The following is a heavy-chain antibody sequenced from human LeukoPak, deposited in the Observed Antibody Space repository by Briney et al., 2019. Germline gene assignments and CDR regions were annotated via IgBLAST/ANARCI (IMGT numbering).Heavy chain of an antibody. Sequence: SVTLSLTCTVSGGSFSSGDYYWSWIRQPPGKGLEWVGYIYYSGSTYYNPSLKSRVTISVDTSKNQFSLKLSSVTAADTAVYYCARVGGHSNSHYYYYMDVWGKGTTVTVSS. CDR1: GGSFSSGDYY. CDR2: IYYSGST. CDR3: ARVGGHSNSHYYYYMDV. V-gene: IGHV4-30-4*08. D-gene: IGHD4-11*01. J-gene: IGHJ6*03.